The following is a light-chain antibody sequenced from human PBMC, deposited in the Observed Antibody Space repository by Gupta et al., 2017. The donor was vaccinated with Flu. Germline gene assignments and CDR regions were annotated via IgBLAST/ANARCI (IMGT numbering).Light chain of an antibody. CDR2: RAS. V-gene: IGKV1-5*03. CDR3: QQYNLYAFT. Sequence: IQMTQSPSTLSASVGDRVTITCRASQSISQWLAWYQQKPGKAPNLLIYRASTLESGVPSRFSASGSGTEFTLTITGLQPDDSATYYCQQYNLYAFTFGPGTKVKI. J-gene: IGKJ3*01. CDR1: QSISQW.